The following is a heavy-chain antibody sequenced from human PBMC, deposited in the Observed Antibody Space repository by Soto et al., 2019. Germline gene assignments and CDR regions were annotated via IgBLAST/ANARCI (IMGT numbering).Heavy chain of an antibody. CDR3: WNSAMVRGGGWFEP. J-gene: IGHJ5*02. V-gene: IGHV3-23*01. CDR2: ISGSGGIT. Sequence: EVQLLESGGGLVQPGGSLRLSCAASGFTFSSDAMNWVRQAPGKGLEWVSDISGSGGITYYADSVKGRFTISRDNSKNTLVLNMNSLGAEDTAVYDCWNSAMVRGGGWFEPWGEGTLVTVSS. CDR1: GFTFSSDA. D-gene: IGHD3-10*01.